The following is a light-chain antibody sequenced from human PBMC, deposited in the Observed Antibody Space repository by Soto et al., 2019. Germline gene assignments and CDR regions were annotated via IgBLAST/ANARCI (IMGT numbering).Light chain of an antibody. V-gene: IGKV3-20*01. Sequence: EIVLTQSPGTLSLSPGERATLSCRASQSVSSSYLVWYQQKPGQAPRLLIYGASSRATGIPDRFRGSGSGTDFTLTISRLEPEDFAVYYWQQYGSSPYTFGQGTKLEIK. CDR2: GAS. J-gene: IGKJ2*01. CDR1: QSVSSSY. CDR3: QQYGSSPYT.